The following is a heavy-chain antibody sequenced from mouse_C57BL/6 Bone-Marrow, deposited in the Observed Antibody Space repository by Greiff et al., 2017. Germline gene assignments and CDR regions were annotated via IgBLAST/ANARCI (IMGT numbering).Heavy chain of an antibody. CDR2: IYPGDGDT. CDR1: VYAFSSTW. D-gene: IGHD2-2*01. J-gene: IGHJ3*01. V-gene: IGHV1-82*01. Sequence: VQLQQSGPALVKPGASVKISCKASVYAFSSTWMNWVKQRPGRVLEWIGRIYPGDGDTNYNGKLKGKATLTADKSSSTAYMQLSSLTSEDSAVYFCARGGYDAWFAYWGQGTLVTVSA. CDR3: ARGGYDAWFAY.